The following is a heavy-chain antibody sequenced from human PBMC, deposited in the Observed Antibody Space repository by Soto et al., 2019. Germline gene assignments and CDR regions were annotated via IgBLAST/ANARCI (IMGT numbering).Heavy chain of an antibody. Sequence: ASVKVSCKASAYTFTSYGISWVRQAPGQGLEWVGWISAYNGNSNYAQKYEGRVTMTTDTSTSTAYMELSSLRSDDTAVYYCARIADCSTTSRSFPSRFHVRGYYYYGLDVWG. CDR3: ARIADCSTTSRSFPSRFHVRGYYYYGLDV. D-gene: IGHD2-2*01. CDR2: ISAYNGNS. V-gene: IGHV1-18*04. CDR1: AYTFTSYG. J-gene: IGHJ6*02.